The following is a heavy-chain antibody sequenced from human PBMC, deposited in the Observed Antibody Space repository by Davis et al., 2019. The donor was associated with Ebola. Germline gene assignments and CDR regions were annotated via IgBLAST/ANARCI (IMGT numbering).Heavy chain of an antibody. CDR1: GFSLSSSGVG. J-gene: IGHJ3*02. CDR2: IYWDDDK. Sequence: SGPTLVKPTQTLTLTCTFSGFSLSSSGVGVGWIRQSPGKALEWLTLIYWDDDKRYSPSLKSRLTITKDTSKNQVVLTMTNMDPVDTATYYCAHRHPIWGFDIWGQGTMVTVSS. V-gene: IGHV2-5*02. D-gene: IGHD2-2*02. CDR3: AHRHPIWGFDI.